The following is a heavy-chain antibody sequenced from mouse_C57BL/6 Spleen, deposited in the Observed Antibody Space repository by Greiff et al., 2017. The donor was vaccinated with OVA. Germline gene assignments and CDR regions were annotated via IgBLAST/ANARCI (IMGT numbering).Heavy chain of an antibody. CDR1: GYTFTSYW. CDR2: IDPSDSYT. Sequence: QVQLQQSGAELVMPGASVKLSCKASGYTFTSYWMHWVKQRPGQGLEWIGEIDPSDSYTNYNQKFTGKSTLTVDKSSSTAYMQLSSLTSEDSAVYYCARVGLYGSSDGYFDVWGTGTTVTVSS. D-gene: IGHD1-1*01. J-gene: IGHJ1*03. CDR3: ARVGLYGSSDGYFDV. V-gene: IGHV1-69*01.